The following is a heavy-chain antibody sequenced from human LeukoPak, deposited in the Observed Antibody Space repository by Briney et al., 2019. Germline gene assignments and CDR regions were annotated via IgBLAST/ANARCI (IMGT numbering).Heavy chain of an antibody. J-gene: IGHJ3*01. CDR1: GFXFSTYA. V-gene: IGHV3-30*04. Sequence: PGRSLRLSCAASGFXFSTYAIHWVRQAPGKGLEWLTVISYDGNTIYYADSVKGRFTISRDNSKNTLYLQMNSLRIEDTAVYYCAKDLSVVGAHDSFDVWGQGTMVTVSS. CDR2: ISYDGNTI. CDR3: AKDLSVVGAHDSFDV. D-gene: IGHD1-26*01.